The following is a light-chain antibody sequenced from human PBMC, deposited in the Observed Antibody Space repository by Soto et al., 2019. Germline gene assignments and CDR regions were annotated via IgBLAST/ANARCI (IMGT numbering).Light chain of an antibody. J-gene: IGKJ1*01. CDR2: GAS. V-gene: IGKV3-15*01. Sequence: EIVMTHSPATLSVSPWQRSTLSGRASQSVSRNLAWYQQKPGQPPRLLIYGASARATGIPDRFSGGGSGAEYTLTISSLQSEDFAVYYCQQYDKWPRTFGQGTKVDNK. CDR3: QQYDKWPRT. CDR1: QSVSRN.